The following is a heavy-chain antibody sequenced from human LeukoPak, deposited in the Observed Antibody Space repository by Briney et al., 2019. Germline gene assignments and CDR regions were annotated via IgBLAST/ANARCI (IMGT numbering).Heavy chain of an antibody. CDR2: ISGSGGST. CDR1: GFTFSSYA. Sequence: QSGGSLRLSCAASGFTFSSYATSWVRQAPGKGLEWVSAISGSGGSTYYADSVKGRFTISRDNSKNTLYLQMNSLRAEDTAVYYCAKIRFREYDASDIWGQGTMVTVSS. J-gene: IGHJ3*02. CDR3: AKIRFREYDASDI. V-gene: IGHV3-23*01. D-gene: IGHD3-10*01.